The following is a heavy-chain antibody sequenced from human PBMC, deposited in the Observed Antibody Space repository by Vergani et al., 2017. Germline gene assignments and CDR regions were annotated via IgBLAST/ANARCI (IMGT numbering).Heavy chain of an antibody. CDR1: GGTFSSYA. D-gene: IGHD6-13*01. J-gene: IGHJ4*02. CDR3: ARDTDQGYSSSYFDY. V-gene: IGHV1-69*04. CDR2: IIPILGIA. Sequence: QVQLVQSGAEVKKPGSSVKVSCKASGGTFSSYAISWVRQDPGQGLEWMGRIIPILGIANYAQKFQGRVTITADKSTSTAYMELSSLRSEDTAVYYCARDTDQGYSSSYFDYWGQGTLVTVSS.